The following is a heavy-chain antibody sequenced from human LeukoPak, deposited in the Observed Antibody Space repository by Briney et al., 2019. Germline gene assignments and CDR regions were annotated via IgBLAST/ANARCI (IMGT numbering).Heavy chain of an antibody. D-gene: IGHD6-19*01. CDR3: ARHVQYSGGWYHFEY. CDR2: IYSTGST. J-gene: IGHJ4*02. CDR1: GDSISGSTYY. Sequence: SETLSLTCAVSGDSISGSTYYWGRIRQPPGKGLEWIGSIYSTGSTRYNPSLKSRVTMSVDTSKNQFFLRLSSVTAADTPIYYCARHVQYSGGWYHFEYWGQGTLVIVSS. V-gene: IGHV4-39*01.